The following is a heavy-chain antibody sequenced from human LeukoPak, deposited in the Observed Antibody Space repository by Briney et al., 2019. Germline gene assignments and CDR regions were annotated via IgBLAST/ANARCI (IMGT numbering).Heavy chain of an antibody. D-gene: IGHD3-16*01. Sequence: KTGGSLRLSCAASGFTFGSYAMSWIRQPPGKGLEWIGEINHSGSTNYNPSLKSRVTISVDTSKNQFSLKLSSVTAADTAVYYCARVRVRLASAVDHWGQGTLVTVSS. CDR1: GFTFGSYA. V-gene: IGHV4-34*01. CDR3: ARVRVRLASAVDH. CDR2: INHSGST. J-gene: IGHJ4*02.